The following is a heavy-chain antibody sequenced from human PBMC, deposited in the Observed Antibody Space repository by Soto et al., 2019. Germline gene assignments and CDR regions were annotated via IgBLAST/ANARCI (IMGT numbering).Heavy chain of an antibody. CDR2: MNPNSGNT. CDR3: AREVNFYGLDV. CDR1: GYTFTSYD. Sequence: QVQLVQSGAEVKKPGASVKVSCKASGYTFTSYDINWVRQATGQGLEWMGWMNPNSGNTGYAPKFQGRVTMTRNTSISTADMELGSLRAEDTAVYYCAREVNFYGLDVWGQGPTVTVSS. V-gene: IGHV1-8*01. J-gene: IGHJ6*02.